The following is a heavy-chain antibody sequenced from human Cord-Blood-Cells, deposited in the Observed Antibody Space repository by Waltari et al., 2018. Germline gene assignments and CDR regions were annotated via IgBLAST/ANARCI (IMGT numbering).Heavy chain of an antibody. Sequence: QLQLQESGPGLVKPSETLSLTCTVPGGSTSTSSYYWGWIRRPPGKGLEWIGSIYYSGSTYYNPSLKSRVTISVDTSKNQFSLKLSSVTAADTAVYYCARHFGIAAAGSDAFDIWGQGTMVTVSS. CDR1: GGSTSTSSYY. CDR2: IYYSGST. CDR3: ARHFGIAAAGSDAFDI. J-gene: IGHJ3*02. D-gene: IGHD6-13*01. V-gene: IGHV4-39*01.